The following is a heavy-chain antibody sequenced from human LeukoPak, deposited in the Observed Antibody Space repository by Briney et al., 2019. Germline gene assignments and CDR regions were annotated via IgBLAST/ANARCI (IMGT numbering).Heavy chain of an antibody. V-gene: IGHV3-53*01. CDR1: GFTVSSNS. Sequence: GGSLRLSCTVSGFTVSSNSMSWVRQAPGKGLEWVSFIYSDNTHYSDSVTGRFTISRDNSKNKLYLQMNSLRAEDTAVYYFARRARAYSHPYDYWGKGTLVTVSS. D-gene: IGHD4/OR15-4a*01. J-gene: IGHJ4*02. CDR2: IYSDNT. CDR3: ARRARAYSHPYDY.